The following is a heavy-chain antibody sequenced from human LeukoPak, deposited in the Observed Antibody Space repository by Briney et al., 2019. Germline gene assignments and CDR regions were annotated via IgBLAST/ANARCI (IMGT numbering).Heavy chain of an antibody. D-gene: IGHD6-19*01. Sequence: PSEILSLTCAVYGGSFSGYYWSWIRQPPGKGLEWIGEINHSGSTNYNPSLKSRVTISVDTSKNQFSLKLSSVTAADTAVYYCARVRVGQWLVPYIDYWGQGTLVTVSS. CDR2: INHSGST. CDR1: GGSFSGYY. J-gene: IGHJ4*02. V-gene: IGHV4-34*01. CDR3: ARVRVGQWLVPYIDY.